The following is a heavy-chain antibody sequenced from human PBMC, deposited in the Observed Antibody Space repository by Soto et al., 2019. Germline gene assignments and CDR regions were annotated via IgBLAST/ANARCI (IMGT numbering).Heavy chain of an antibody. V-gene: IGHV1-2*02. Sequence: ASVKVSCKAPGYTFTGYYMHWVRQAPGQGLEWMGWINPNSGGTNYAQKFQGRVTMTRDTSISTAYMELSRLRSGDTAVYYCARDLGPDDYVWGSYRYGWFDPWGQGTLVSVSS. D-gene: IGHD3-16*02. CDR3: ARDLGPDDYVWGSYRYGWFDP. J-gene: IGHJ5*02. CDR2: INPNSGGT. CDR1: GYTFTGYY.